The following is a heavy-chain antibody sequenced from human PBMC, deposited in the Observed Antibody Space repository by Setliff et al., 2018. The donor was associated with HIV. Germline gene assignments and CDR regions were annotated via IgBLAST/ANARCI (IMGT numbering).Heavy chain of an antibody. Sequence: GGSLRLSCAVSGFTFSSYTMNWVRQAPGKGLEWVAVISYGGSDKYYADSVKGRFTISRDNSKNTLYLQMNSLRSEDTAVYYCAKGRGQYLIQDLMDVWGKGTTVTVSS. CDR3: AKGRGQYLIQDLMDV. CDR1: GFTFSSYT. CDR2: ISYGGSDK. D-gene: IGHD5-18*01. V-gene: IGHV3-30*18. J-gene: IGHJ6*03.